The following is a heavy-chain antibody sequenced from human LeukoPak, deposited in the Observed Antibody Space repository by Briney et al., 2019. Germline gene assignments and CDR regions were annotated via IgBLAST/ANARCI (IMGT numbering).Heavy chain of an antibody. CDR3: ARRRRSGSYYNTIYYYYYMDV. J-gene: IGHJ6*03. V-gene: IGHV3-20*04. Sequence: GGSRRLACGGSGFTFDEYGMRWVGQAPGKGLEWVSGINWNGGSTGYADSVKGRFTISRDNAKNSLYLQMNSLRAEDTALYYCARRRRSGSYYNTIYYYYYMDVWGKGTTVTVSS. CDR1: GFTFDEYG. D-gene: IGHD3-10*01. CDR2: INWNGGST.